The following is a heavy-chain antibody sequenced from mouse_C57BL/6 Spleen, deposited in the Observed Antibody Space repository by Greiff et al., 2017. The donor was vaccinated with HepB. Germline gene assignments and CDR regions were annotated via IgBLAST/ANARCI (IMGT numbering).Heavy chain of an antibody. CDR1: GYTFTEYT. D-gene: IGHD1-1*01. V-gene: IGHV1-62-2*01. J-gene: IGHJ3*01. Sequence: QVQLQQSGAELVKPGASVKLSCKASGYTFTEYTIHWVKQRSGQGLEWIGWFYPGRGSIKYNEKFKDKATLTADKSSSAVYMELSRLTSEDSAVYCGARHEEGYYYGSSYEAYWGQGTLVTVSA. CDR2: FYPGRGSI. CDR3: ARHEEGYYYGSSYEAY.